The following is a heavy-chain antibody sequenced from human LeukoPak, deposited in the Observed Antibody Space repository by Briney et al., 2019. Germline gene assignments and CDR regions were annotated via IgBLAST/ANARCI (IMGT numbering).Heavy chain of an antibody. D-gene: IGHD3-9*01. V-gene: IGHV4-59*01. J-gene: IGHJ6*02. CDR1: GGSISSYY. Sequence: PSETLSLTCTVSGGSISSYYWSWIRQPPGKGLEWIGYIYYSGSTNYNPSLKSRVTISVDTSKNQFSLKLSSVTAADTAVYYCARDLLMFDILTGPYYYGMDVWGQGTTVTVSS. CDR2: IYYSGST. CDR3: ARDLLMFDILTGPYYYGMDV.